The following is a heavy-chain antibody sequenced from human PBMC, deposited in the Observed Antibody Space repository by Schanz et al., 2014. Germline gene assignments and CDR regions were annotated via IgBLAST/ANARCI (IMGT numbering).Heavy chain of an antibody. D-gene: IGHD3-10*01. CDR2: IRYDGSNK. CDR1: GFTFSSYG. CDR3: AKVGLYYYGSGFDY. V-gene: IGHV3-30*02. Sequence: VQLVEYGGGLVQPGGSLRLSCAASGFTFSSYGMHWVRQAPGKGLEWVAFIRYDGSNKYYADSVKGRFTISRDNSKNTLYLQINSLRAEDTAVYYCAKVGLYYYGSGFDYWGQGTLVTVSS. J-gene: IGHJ4*02.